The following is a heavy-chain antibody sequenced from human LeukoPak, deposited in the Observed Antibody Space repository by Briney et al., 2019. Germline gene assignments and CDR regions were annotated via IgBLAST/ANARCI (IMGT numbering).Heavy chain of an antibody. Sequence: GGSLRLSCAASGFSLSSYAMSWVRQAPGKGLEWVSGISGSGGSTYYADSVKGRFTISRDNSKNTLYLQMNSLRAEDTAVYYCAKEYYYGSGSFLEAFDIWGQGTMVTVSS. CDR2: ISGSGGST. CDR1: GFSLSSYA. V-gene: IGHV3-23*01. D-gene: IGHD3-10*01. J-gene: IGHJ3*02. CDR3: AKEYYYGSGSFLEAFDI.